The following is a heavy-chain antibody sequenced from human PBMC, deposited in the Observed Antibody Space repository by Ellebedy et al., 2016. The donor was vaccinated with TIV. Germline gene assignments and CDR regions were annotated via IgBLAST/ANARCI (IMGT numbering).Heavy chain of an antibody. D-gene: IGHD5-18*01. CDR1: GFIFDSFR. J-gene: IGHJ4*02. Sequence: GESLKISCAVSGFIFDSFRMNWVRQAPGKGLEWVANINQGGTEEYYIDSVRGRFTISRDHSKNTLYLQMNSLRPEDTAIYYCAKVNTTMVTVFSYIENWGQGTLVTVSS. CDR2: INQGGTEE. V-gene: IGHV3-7*01. CDR3: AKVNTTMVTVFSYIEN.